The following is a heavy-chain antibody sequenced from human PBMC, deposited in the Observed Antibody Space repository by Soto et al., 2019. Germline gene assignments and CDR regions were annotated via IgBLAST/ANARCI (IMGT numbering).Heavy chain of an antibody. D-gene: IGHD2-15*01. CDR1: GGTFSSYT. V-gene: IGHV1-69*02. CDR3: ARGIVVVVAAPLEYYYGMDV. Sequence: QVQLVQSGAEVKKPGSSVKVSCKASGGTFSSYTISWVRQAPGQGLEWMGRIIPILGIANYAQKFQGRVTITADKAXXTXYXXLSSLRSEDTAVYYCARGIVVVVAAPLEYYYGMDVWGQGTTVTVSS. J-gene: IGHJ6*02. CDR2: IIPILGIA.